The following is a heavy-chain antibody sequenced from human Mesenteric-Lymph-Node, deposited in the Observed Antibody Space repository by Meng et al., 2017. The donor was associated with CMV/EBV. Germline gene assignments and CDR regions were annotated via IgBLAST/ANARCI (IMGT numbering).Heavy chain of an antibody. Sequence: TTYAMHWVRQAPGQRLEWMGWINTGNGNTKYSREFQGRVTITRDTSASTAYMELSSLRSEDTAVYYCARDSRDCSRNSCNAAGENFQHWGQGTLVTVSS. CDR2: INTGNGNT. J-gene: IGHJ1*01. V-gene: IGHV1-3*04. D-gene: IGHD2-2*01. CDR3: ARDSRDCSRNSCNAAGENFQH. CDR1: TTYA.